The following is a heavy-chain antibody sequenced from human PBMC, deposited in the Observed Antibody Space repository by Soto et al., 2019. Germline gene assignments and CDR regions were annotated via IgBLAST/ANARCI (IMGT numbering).Heavy chain of an antibody. Sequence: ASETLSLTCTVSGGSISSYYWSWIRQPPGKGLEWIGYIYYSGSTNYNPSLKSRVTISVDTSKNQFSLKLSSVTAADTAVYYCARRIAARPPWFDPWGQGTLVTVSS. CDR2: IYYSGST. J-gene: IGHJ5*02. V-gene: IGHV4-59*01. D-gene: IGHD6-6*01. CDR1: GGSISSYY. CDR3: ARRIAARPPWFDP.